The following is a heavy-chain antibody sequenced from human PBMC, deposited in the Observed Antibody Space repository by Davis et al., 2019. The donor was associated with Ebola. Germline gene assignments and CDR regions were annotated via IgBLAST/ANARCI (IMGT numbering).Heavy chain of an antibody. CDR3: ASQNPRDYVWGSYRGY. V-gene: IGHV3-21*01. CDR1: GFTFSSYS. D-gene: IGHD3-16*02. CDR2: FSSSSSYI. J-gene: IGHJ4*02. Sequence: GESLKISCAASGFTFSSYSMNWVRQAPGKGLEWVSSFSSSSSYIYYADSVKGRFTISRDNAKNSLYLQMNSLRAEDTAVYYCASQNPRDYVWGSYRGYWGQGTLVTVSS.